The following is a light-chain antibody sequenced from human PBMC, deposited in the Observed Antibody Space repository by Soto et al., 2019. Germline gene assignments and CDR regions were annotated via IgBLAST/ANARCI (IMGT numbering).Light chain of an antibody. V-gene: IGKV1-39*01. CDR1: QSITNS. Sequence: DIQMTQSPSSLSASVGDRVTITCRASQSITNSLNWYQQIPGRAPKLLIYAASILQRGVPSRFSGSGSGTQFSLTISRLQAEDFATYSCQQAYSTPYTFGQGTKVEI. J-gene: IGKJ2*01. CDR3: QQAYSTPYT. CDR2: AAS.